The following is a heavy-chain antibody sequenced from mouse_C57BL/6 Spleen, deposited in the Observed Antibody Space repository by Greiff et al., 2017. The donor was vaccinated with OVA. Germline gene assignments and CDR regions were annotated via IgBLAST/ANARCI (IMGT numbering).Heavy chain of an antibody. CDR1: GYSFTSYW. CDR3: ARGPGLVAY. CDR2: IDPTDSET. D-gene: IGHD4-1*01. Sequence: QVQLQQPGAELVRPGSSVKLSCKASGYSFTSYWMQWVKQRPKQGLEWIGNIDPTDSETHYNQKFKDKATLTVDKSSSTAYMQRSSLASEDSAVYYWARGPGLVAYWGQGTLVTVSA. J-gene: IGHJ3*01. V-gene: IGHV1-52*01.